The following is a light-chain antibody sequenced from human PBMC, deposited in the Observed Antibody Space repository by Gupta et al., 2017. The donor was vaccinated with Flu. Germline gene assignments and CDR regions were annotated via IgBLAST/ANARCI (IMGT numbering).Light chain of an antibody. V-gene: IGKV1-39*01. Sequence: GDRVTITCRTSQTICIFLNWYQQKAGRAPNLLIYAASSLQSGVPSRFSGSGSGADFSLTISSLQPEDFATYFCQQIYSSPPTFGGGTKVEIK. CDR1: QTICIF. CDR2: AAS. J-gene: IGKJ4*01. CDR3: QQIYSSPPT.